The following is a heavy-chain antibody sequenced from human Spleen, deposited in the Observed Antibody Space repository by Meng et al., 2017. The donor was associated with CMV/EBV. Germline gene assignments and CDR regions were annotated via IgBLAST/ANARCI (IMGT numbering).Heavy chain of an antibody. CDR1: GGSVSSGNNY. Sequence: VSGGSVSSGNNYWSWIRQPTGKGLEWIGYIFYRGYTNYNPSLKSRVTISVDTSKNQFSLNLTSVTVADTAIYYCARDSVTAAGMLDYWGQGTLVTVSS. D-gene: IGHD6-13*01. CDR3: ARDSVTAAGMLDY. J-gene: IGHJ4*02. CDR2: IFYRGYT. V-gene: IGHV4-61*01.